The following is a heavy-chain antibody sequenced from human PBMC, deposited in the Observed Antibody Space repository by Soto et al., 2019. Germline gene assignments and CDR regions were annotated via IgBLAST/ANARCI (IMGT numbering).Heavy chain of an antibody. CDR1: GFTFSTYW. J-gene: IGHJ5*02. V-gene: IGHV3-74*01. D-gene: IGHD2-2*01. CDR3: FRDGHCITISCYCNGFDP. CDR2: INSDASHT. Sequence: EVQLVESGGGLVQPGGSLRLSCADSGFTFSTYWMHWIRQVPGKGLEWVSRINSDASHTYYADSVKGRFTISRDNAKNTLHLEMNSLRAEDTAVYYCFRDGHCITISCYCNGFDPWGHGTLVTVAS.